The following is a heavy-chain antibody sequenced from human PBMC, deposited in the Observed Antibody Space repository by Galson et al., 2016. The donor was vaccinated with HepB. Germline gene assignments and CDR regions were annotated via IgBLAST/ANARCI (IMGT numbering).Heavy chain of an antibody. CDR2: IKNDGSEG. J-gene: IGHJ4*02. D-gene: IGHD1-26*01. Sequence: SLRLSCAASGFTFSHFWMAWVRQAPGKGLEWVALIKNDGSEGYYLDSLKGRFTVSRDNAKNSLYLQMNTLRAEDTDVYYCARDGRWELLVGVFDYWGQGTLVSVSS. V-gene: IGHV3-7*03. CDR3: ARDGRWELLVGVFDY. CDR1: GFTFSHFW.